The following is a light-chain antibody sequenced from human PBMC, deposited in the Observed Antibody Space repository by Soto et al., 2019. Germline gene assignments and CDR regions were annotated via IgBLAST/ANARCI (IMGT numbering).Light chain of an antibody. J-gene: IGLJ1*01. CDR1: SSDVGGYKY. V-gene: IGLV2-8*01. Sequence: QSALTQPPSASGSPGQSVTISCTGPSSDVGGYKYVSWYQQHPGKAPKLIIYEVNKRPSGVPDRFSGSTSGNTASLTVSGLHAEDEADYYCSSYAGSNNVFGTGTKLTVL. CDR2: EVN. CDR3: SSYAGSNNV.